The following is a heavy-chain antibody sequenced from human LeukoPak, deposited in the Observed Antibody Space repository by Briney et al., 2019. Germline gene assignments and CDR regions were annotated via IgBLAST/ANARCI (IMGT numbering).Heavy chain of an antibody. CDR2: ISSNGGST. D-gene: IGHD5-18*01. J-gene: IGHJ3*02. Sequence: GGSLRLSCAASGFTFSSYAMHWVRQAPGKGLEYVSAISSNGGSTYYANSVKGRFTISRDNSKNTLYLQMGSLRAEDMAVYYCARDGGTAMVFGAFDIWGQGTMDTVSS. CDR1: GFTFSSYA. CDR3: ARDGGTAMVFGAFDI. V-gene: IGHV3-64*01.